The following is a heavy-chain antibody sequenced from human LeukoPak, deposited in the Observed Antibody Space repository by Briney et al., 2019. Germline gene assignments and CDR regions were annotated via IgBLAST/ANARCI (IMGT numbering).Heavy chain of an antibody. Sequence: SETLSLTCTVSGGSISSTTYYWGWIRQPPGKGLEWIGYIYHSESTYYNPSLKNRVTISIDRSKNQLSLNLSSVTAADTAVYYCARVPFDYYDSDDYYYHDAFDIWGQGTMVTVSS. V-gene: IGHV4-30-2*01. CDR2: IYHSEST. CDR3: ARVPFDYYDSDDYYYHDAFDI. D-gene: IGHD3-22*01. J-gene: IGHJ3*02. CDR1: GGSISSTTYY.